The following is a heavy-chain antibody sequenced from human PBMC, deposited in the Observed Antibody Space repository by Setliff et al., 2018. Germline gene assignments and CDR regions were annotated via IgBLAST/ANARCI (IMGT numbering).Heavy chain of an antibody. D-gene: IGHD3-9*01. CDR1: GFTFSSDN. CDR3: ARLGPIVTHTTYDY. V-gene: IGHV3-7*01. Sequence: GGSLRLSCAASGFTFSSDNMDWVRQAPGKGLEWVASINPDGSAKYHEDSVKGRLTISRDNAKNSLYLQMNSLRVEDTAVYYCARLGPIVTHTTYDYWGQGTLVTVSS. J-gene: IGHJ4*02. CDR2: INPDGSAK.